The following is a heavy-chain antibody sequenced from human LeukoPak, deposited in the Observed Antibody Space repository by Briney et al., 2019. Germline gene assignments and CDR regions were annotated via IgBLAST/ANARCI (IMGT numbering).Heavy chain of an antibody. CDR1: GFTFSTYG. CDR3: AKDYGGENFDY. CDR2: ISFAGSYK. D-gene: IGHD4-23*01. J-gene: IGHJ4*02. V-gene: IGHV3-30*18. Sequence: GGSLRLSCAASGFTFSTYGMHWVRQAPGKGLEWVAVISFAGSYKSYADSMKGRFTISRDNSKNTLYLQMNSLRVEDTAVYYCAKDYGGENFDYWGQGTLVTVSS.